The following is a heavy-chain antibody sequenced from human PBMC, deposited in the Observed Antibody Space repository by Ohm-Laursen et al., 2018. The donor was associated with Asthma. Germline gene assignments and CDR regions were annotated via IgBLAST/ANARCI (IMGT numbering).Heavy chain of an antibody. Sequence: GASVKVSCKTSGYKFTTYGIHWVRQAPGQGLEWMGWISANNGYTDFAQRLRGRVLLTTDISSSTAYMELRSLTSDDTAIYYCARGGGSDGFISWGQGTLVTVPS. V-gene: IGHV1-18*01. J-gene: IGHJ5*02. CDR1: GYKFTTYG. D-gene: IGHD5-24*01. CDR2: ISANNGYT. CDR3: ARGGGSDGFIS.